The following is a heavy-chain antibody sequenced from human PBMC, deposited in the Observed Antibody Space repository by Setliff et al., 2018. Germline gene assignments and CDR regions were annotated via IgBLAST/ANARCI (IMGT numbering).Heavy chain of an antibody. D-gene: IGHD6-13*01. CDR3: ARDVRVASSSWFKSAFDI. Sequence: SETLSLTCTVSGGPISSSSYYWGWIRQPPGKGLEWIGSIYYSGSTYYNPSLKSRVTISVDTSKNQFSLKLSSVTAADTAVYYCARDVRVASSSWFKSAFDIWGQGTMVTVSS. J-gene: IGHJ3*02. V-gene: IGHV4-39*07. CDR2: IYYSGST. CDR1: GGPISSSSYY.